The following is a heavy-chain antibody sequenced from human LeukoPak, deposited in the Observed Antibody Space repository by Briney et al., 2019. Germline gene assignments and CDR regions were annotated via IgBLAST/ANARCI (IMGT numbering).Heavy chain of an antibody. D-gene: IGHD2-2*01. Sequence: SETLSLTCTVSGGSISSGGYYWTWIPQRPGKGLEWIGYIYDIGTTHYNPSLKRRLTISVDTSKNHFSLRLSSVTAADTAVYYCARDSGENCSSSSCYLGYWGQGTLVTVSS. CDR3: ARDSGENCSSSSCYLGY. CDR2: IYDIGTT. V-gene: IGHV4-31*03. CDR1: GGSISSGGYY. J-gene: IGHJ4*02.